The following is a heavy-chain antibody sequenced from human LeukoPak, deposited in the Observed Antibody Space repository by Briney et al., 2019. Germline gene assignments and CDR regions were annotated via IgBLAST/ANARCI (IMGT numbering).Heavy chain of an antibody. Sequence: GESLKISCKGSGYSFTSYCIGWVRQLPGKGLELMGVIYPGDSDTRYSPSFQGQVPISADKSTSTAYLQWSSLKASDTAMYYCARHRCSGGSCHHSYYGMDVWGQGTTVTVPS. D-gene: IGHD2-15*01. CDR1: GYSFTSYC. J-gene: IGHJ6*02. CDR2: IYPGDSDT. V-gene: IGHV5-51*01. CDR3: ARHRCSGGSCHHSYYGMDV.